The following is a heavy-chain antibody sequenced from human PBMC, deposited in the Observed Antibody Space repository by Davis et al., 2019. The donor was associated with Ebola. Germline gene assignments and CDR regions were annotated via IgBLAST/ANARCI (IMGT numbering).Heavy chain of an antibody. D-gene: IGHD6-13*01. CDR3: ARGPMPSWYADYYKYGMDV. Sequence: GESLKISCAASGFSVSTKYMNWVRQAPGKGLEWIAYISRSGGPIYYADSVKGRFTISRDNNKESLYLQINSLRSEDTALYFCARGPMPSWYADYYKYGMDVWGQGTTVTASS. CDR1: GFSVSTKY. CDR2: ISRSGGPI. V-gene: IGHV3-48*04. J-gene: IGHJ6*02.